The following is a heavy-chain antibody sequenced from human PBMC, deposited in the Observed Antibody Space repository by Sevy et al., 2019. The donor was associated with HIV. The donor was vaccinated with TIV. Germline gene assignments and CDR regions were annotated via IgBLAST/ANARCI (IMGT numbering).Heavy chain of an antibody. V-gene: IGHV2-5*02. J-gene: IGHJ5*02. D-gene: IGHD4-17*01. Sequence: SGPTLVNPTQTLTLTCTFSGFSLTTSGMGVGWIRQPPGKALEWLALIHWDDDKDYSPSLKSRLTITKDTSKNQVVLTMTNMDPLDTATYYCAHSLYGDYTHYFDPWGQGTLVTVSS. CDR1: GFSLTTSGMG. CDR3: AHSLYGDYTHYFDP. CDR2: IHWDDDK.